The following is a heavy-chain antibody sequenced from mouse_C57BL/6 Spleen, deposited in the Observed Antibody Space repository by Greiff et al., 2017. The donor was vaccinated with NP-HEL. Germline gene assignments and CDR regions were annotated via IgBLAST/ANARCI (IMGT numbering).Heavy chain of an antibody. V-gene: IGHV5-9*01. Sequence: EVQVVESGGGLVKPGGSLKLSCAASGFTFSSYTMSWVRQTPEKRLEWVATISGGGGNTYYPDSVKGRFTISRDNAKNTLYLQMSSLRSEDTALYYCARQCSNYYGSSPWYFDVWGTGTTVTVSS. D-gene: IGHD1-1*01. CDR3: ARQCSNYYGSSPWYFDV. J-gene: IGHJ1*03. CDR1: GFTFSSYT. CDR2: ISGGGGNT.